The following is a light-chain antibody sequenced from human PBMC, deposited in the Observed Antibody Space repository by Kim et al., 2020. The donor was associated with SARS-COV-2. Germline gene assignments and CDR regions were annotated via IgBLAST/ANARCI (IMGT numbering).Light chain of an antibody. Sequence: SYELTQPLSVSVALGQTARITCGGNNIGSKNVHWYQQKPGQAPVLVIYRDSNRPSGIPVRFSGSNSGNTATLTISRAQAGDEADYYCQGGASSTRVFGTG. CDR2: RDS. CDR3: QGGASSTRV. V-gene: IGLV3-9*01. J-gene: IGLJ1*01. CDR1: NIGSKN.